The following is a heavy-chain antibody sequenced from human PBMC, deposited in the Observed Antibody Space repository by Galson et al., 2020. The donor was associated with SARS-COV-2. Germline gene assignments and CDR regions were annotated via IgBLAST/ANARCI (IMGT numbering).Heavy chain of an antibody. D-gene: IGHD4-17*01. CDR3: ADSPRLVLSDYIPFYYFLY. CDR2: IYLDDDK. V-gene: IGHV2-5*02. CDR1: GFSLRSTEEG. J-gene: IGHJ4*02. Sequence: SGPTLVNTTPTLTLTCTFSGFSLRSTEEGVGWLRQATGNALEWLEPIYLDDDKRFNTYLKNRLTITKDASKNQVVLTMANMDPVDTATYFCADSPRLVLSDYIPFYYFLYWGQGILFTVSS.